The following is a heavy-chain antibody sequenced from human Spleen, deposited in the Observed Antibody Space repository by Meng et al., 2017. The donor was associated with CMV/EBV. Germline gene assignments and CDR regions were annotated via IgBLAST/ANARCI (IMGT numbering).Heavy chain of an antibody. Sequence: CKASGYNFFGYYIHWVRQAPGQGLEWLGWINPNTGRTNYARRFQGRVTLTSDTSVSTAYMDLSSLTSDDTAVYYCARDTSVGSTFDSWGQGTLVTVSS. CDR3: ARDTSVGSTFDS. CDR1: GYNFFGYY. CDR2: INPNTGRT. V-gene: IGHV1-2*02. D-gene: IGHD1-26*01. J-gene: IGHJ4*02.